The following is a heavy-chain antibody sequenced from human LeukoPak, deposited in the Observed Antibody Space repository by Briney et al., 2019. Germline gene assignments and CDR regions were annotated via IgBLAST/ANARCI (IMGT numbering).Heavy chain of an antibody. CDR1: GGSISSYY. V-gene: IGHV4-59*08. CDR2: IHYSGST. Sequence: PSETLSLTCTVSGGSISSYYWSWIRQPPGKGLEWIGYIHYSGSTNYNPSLKSRVTISVDTSKNQFSLKLSSVTAADTAVYHCARHASSDYDILTGYIPIPMVYWGQGTLVTVSS. D-gene: IGHD3-9*01. J-gene: IGHJ4*02. CDR3: ARHASSDYDILTGYIPIPMVY.